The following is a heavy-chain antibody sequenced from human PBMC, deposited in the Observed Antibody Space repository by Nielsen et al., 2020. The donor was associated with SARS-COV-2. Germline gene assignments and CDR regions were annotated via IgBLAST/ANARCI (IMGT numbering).Heavy chain of an antibody. Sequence: ASVKVSCKASGYTFTSYYMHWVRQAPGQGLEWMGIINPSGGSTSYAQKLQGRVTMTTDTSTSTAYMELRSLRSDDTAVYYCARLEYSSSLVDYWGQGTLVTVSS. J-gene: IGHJ4*02. V-gene: IGHV1-46*01. CDR2: INPSGGST. D-gene: IGHD6-6*01. CDR3: ARLEYSSSLVDY. CDR1: GYTFTSYY.